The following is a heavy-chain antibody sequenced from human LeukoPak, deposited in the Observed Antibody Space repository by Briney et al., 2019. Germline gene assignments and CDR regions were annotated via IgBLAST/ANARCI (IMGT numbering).Heavy chain of an antibody. CDR1: GFTFSSYG. D-gene: IGHD6-13*01. CDR3: ASASYSSSWYWGEGIDY. V-gene: IGHV3-33*01. Sequence: GGSLRLSCAASGFTFSSYGMHWVRQAPGKGLEWLAVIWYDGSNKYYADSVKGRFTISRDNSKNTLYLQMNSMRAEDTAVYYCASASYSSSWYWGEGIDYWGQGTLVTVSS. CDR2: IWYDGSNK. J-gene: IGHJ4*02.